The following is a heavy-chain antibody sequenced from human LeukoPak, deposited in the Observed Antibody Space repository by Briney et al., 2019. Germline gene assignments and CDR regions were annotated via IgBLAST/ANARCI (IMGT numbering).Heavy chain of an antibody. Sequence: SGTLSLTCGVSGGSISSTNWWTWVRQPPGEGLEWIGEVHLSGRTNYNPSLESRVTMSVDMSENHFSLKLTSVTAADTAVYYCAREGGPYRPLDYSGQGTLVTVSS. CDR2: VHLSGRT. CDR3: AREGGPYRPLDY. V-gene: IGHV4-4*02. J-gene: IGHJ4*02. CDR1: GGSISSTNW.